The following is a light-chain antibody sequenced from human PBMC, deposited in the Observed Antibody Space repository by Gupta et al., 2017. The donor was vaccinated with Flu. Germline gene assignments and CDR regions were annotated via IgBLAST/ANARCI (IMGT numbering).Light chain of an antibody. CDR1: QSVSSN. CDR3: QQDNNWWT. V-gene: IGKV3-15*01. CDR2: GAS. Sequence: EIVMTQSPATLSVSPGERATLSCRASQSVSSNLAWYQQKPGQAPRLLIYGASTRATGIPDRFSGSGYGTEFTLTISSLQSEDFAVYYWQQDNNWWTFGQGTKVEIK. J-gene: IGKJ1*01.